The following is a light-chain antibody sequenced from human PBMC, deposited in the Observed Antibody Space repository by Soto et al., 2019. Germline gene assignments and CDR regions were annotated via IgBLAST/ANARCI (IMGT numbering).Light chain of an antibody. Sequence: QSVLTQPPSVSGAPGQRVTISCTGSSSNIGAGYDVHWYQQLPGTAPRLLIYGNINRPSGVPDRFSGSKSGTSASLAITGLQAEDEADYYCQVWASDHVVFGGGTKLTVL. CDR2: GNI. V-gene: IGLV1-40*01. CDR1: SSNIGAGYD. CDR3: QVWASDHVV. J-gene: IGLJ2*01.